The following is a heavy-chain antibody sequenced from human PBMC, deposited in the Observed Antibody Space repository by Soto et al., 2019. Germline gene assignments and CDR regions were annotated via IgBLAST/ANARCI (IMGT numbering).Heavy chain of an antibody. D-gene: IGHD5-18*01. V-gene: IGHV3-23*01. CDR3: AKDTAMAFDY. CDR2: ISGSGGST. Sequence: EVQLLESGGGLVQPGGSLRLSCAASGFTFSSYAMSWVRQAPGKGLEWVSAISGSGGSTYYADSVKGRFTISRDNSKNTLYLXXXSXXXXXTAVYYCAKDTAMAFDYWGQGTLVTVXS. J-gene: IGHJ4*02. CDR1: GFTFSSYA.